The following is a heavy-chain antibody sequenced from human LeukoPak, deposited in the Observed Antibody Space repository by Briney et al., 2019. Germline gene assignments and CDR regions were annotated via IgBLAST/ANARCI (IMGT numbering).Heavy chain of an antibody. Sequence: ASETLSLTCTASGGSISSGSYYWSWIRQPAGKGLEWIGRIYTSGSTNYNPSLKSRVTISVDTSKNQFSLKLSSVTAADTAVYYCARAGCSGGSCYGSRGAFDIWGQGTMVTVSS. CDR3: ARAGCSGGSCYGSRGAFDI. D-gene: IGHD2-15*01. CDR2: IYTSGST. J-gene: IGHJ3*02. V-gene: IGHV4-61*02. CDR1: GGSISSGSYY.